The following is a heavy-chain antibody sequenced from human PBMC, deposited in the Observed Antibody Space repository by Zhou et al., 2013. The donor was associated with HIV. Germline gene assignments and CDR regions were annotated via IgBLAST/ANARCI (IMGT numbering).Heavy chain of an antibody. CDR2: TVLRLGEV. D-gene: IGHD2-21*01. J-gene: IGHJ3*02. V-gene: IGHV1-46*01. CDR3: ARHRRYGDNSYAFDI. Sequence: QVQLVQSGAEVKKPGASVKVSCKASGYTFTSYYMHWVRQVPGHGLEWMGGTVLRLGEVSYAQVFQDRVTITTDDARGTAHMELSSLRCEDTGVYYCARHRRYGDNSYAFDIWGQGTMVTVSS. CDR1: GYTFTSYY.